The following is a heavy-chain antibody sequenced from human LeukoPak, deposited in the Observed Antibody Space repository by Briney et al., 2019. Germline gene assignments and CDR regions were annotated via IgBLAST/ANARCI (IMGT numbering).Heavy chain of an antibody. CDR3: ARAGYSSSWYTFDY. V-gene: IGHV3-74*01. J-gene: IGHJ4*02. Sequence: PGESLRLSCAASGFTFSSYWMHWVRQAPGKGLVWVSRINSDGISTNYADSVKGRFTISRDNAKNTLYLQMNSLRAEDTAVYYCARAGYSSSWYTFDYWGQGTLVTVSS. CDR1: GFTFSSYW. D-gene: IGHD6-13*01. CDR2: INSDGIST.